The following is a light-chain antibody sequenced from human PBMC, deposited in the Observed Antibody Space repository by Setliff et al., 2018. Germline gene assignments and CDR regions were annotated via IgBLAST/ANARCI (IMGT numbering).Light chain of an antibody. V-gene: IGLV2-14*03. CDR2: DVG. J-gene: IGLJ2*01. CDR1: SSDVGGYNY. Sequence: QSALAQPASVSGSPGQSITISCTGTSSDVGGYNYVSWYQQHPGKAPKLMIYDVGNRPSGVSNRFSGSKSGNTASLTISGLQAEDEADYYCSSYTSRSTFVVFGGGTK. CDR3: SSYTSRSTFVV.